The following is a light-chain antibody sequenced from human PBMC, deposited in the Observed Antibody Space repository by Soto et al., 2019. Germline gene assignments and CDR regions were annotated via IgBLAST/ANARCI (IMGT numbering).Light chain of an antibody. CDR1: QSVLYSSNNKNY. V-gene: IGKV4-1*01. CDR3: QQYYSTPET. CDR2: WAS. Sequence: DIVMTQSPDSLAVSLGERATINCKSSQSVLYSSNNKNYLAWYQQKPGQPPKLLIYWASTRESGVPDRFSGSGSGTDFTLTISSLQGEDVGVYYCQQYYSTPETFGQGTKLEIK. J-gene: IGKJ2*01.